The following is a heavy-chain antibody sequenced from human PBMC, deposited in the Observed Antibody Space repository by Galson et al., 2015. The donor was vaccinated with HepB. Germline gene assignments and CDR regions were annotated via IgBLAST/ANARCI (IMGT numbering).Heavy chain of an antibody. CDR1: GGSISSYY. J-gene: IGHJ3*02. Sequence: ETLSLTCTVSGGSISSYYWSWIRQPPGKGLEWIGYIYYSGSTNYNPSLKSRVTISVDTSKNQFSLKLSSVTAADTAVYYCARDVVGAIGAFDIWGQGTMVTVSS. V-gene: IGHV4-59*01. D-gene: IGHD1-26*01. CDR2: IYYSGST. CDR3: ARDVVGAIGAFDI.